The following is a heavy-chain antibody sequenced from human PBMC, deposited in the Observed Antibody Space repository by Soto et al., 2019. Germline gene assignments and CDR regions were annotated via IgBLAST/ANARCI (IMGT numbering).Heavy chain of an antibody. J-gene: IGHJ6*02. CDR2: ICPSDSNT. Sequence: GESLTISCKASGYNFVTYYINWVRQVPGQGLEWMGSICPSDSNTNYSPPFQGHVTFSADKSISTAYLQWSSLKASDTAIDYCARYISPDLSGQGMDVWGQRNTVTVSS. D-gene: IGHD3-10*01. CDR1: GYNFVTYY. V-gene: IGHV5-10-1*01. CDR3: ARYISPDLSGQGMDV.